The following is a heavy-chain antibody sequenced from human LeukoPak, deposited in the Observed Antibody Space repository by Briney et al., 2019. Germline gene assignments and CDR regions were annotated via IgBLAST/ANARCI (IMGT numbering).Heavy chain of an antibody. V-gene: IGHV4-59*08. CDR3: ARHGRSLQNDY. CDR1: GGSFSGYY. J-gene: IGHJ4*02. D-gene: IGHD1-26*01. CDR2: IYYSGST. Sequence: PSETLSLTCAVYGGSFSGYYWSWIRQPPGKGLEWIGYIYYSGSTNYSPSLKSRVTISIDTSKNQFSLKVSSVTAADTAVYYCARHGRSLQNDYWGQGTLVTVSS.